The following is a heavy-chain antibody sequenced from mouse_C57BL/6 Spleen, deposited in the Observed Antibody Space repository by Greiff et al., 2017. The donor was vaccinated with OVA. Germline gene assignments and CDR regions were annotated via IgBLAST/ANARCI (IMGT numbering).Heavy chain of an antibody. CDR3: AREIYYDYDGFAY. CDR1: GYSFTDYN. Sequence: EVQLVESGPELVKPGASVKISCKASGYSFTDYNMNWVKQSNGKSLEWIGVINPNYGTTSYNQKFKGKATLTVDQSSSTAYMQLNSLTSEDSAVYYCAREIYYDYDGFAYWGQGTLVTVSA. J-gene: IGHJ3*01. D-gene: IGHD2-4*01. CDR2: INPNYGTT. V-gene: IGHV1-39*01.